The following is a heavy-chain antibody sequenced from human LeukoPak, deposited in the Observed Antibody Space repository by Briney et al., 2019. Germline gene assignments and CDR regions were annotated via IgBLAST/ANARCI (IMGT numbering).Heavy chain of an antibody. Sequence: SVKVSCKASGGTFSSYAISWVRQAPGQGLEWMGGIIPIFGTANYAQKFQGRVTITTDESTSTAYMELSSLRSEETAVYYCARDGGQRNYDFWSGYYRGGPWFDPWGQGTLVTVSS. J-gene: IGHJ5*02. V-gene: IGHV1-69*05. CDR3: ARDGGQRNYDFWSGYYRGGPWFDP. CDR1: GGTFSSYA. CDR2: IIPIFGTA. D-gene: IGHD3-3*01.